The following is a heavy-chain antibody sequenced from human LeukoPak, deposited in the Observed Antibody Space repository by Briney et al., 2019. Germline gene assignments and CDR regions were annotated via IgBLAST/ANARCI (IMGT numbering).Heavy chain of an antibody. CDR3: ARVPYYGSSGLDFDY. V-gene: IGHV3-74*01. CDR1: GFTFNRYW. D-gene: IGHD3-22*01. CDR2: INSDGSST. J-gene: IGHJ4*02. Sequence: GGSLRLSCAASGFTFNRYWMHWVRQAPGKGLAWVSRINSDGSSTSYADSVQGRFTISRDNAKNTLFLQMNSLRAEDTAVYYCARVPYYGSSGLDFDYWGQGSLVTVSS.